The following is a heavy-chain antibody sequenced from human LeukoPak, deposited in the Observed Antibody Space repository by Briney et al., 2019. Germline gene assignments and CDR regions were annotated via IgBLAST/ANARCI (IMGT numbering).Heavy chain of an antibody. CDR2: IYHSGST. V-gene: IGHV4-38-2*02. J-gene: IGHJ5*02. CDR3: ATSGSYGPLNWFDP. CDR1: GYSISSGYY. D-gene: IGHD1-26*01. Sequence: SETLSLTCTVSGYSISSGYYWGWIRQPPGKGLEWIGSIYHSGSTYYNPSLKSRVTISVDTSKNQFSLKLSSVTAADTAVYYCATSGSYGPLNWFDPWGQGTLVTASS.